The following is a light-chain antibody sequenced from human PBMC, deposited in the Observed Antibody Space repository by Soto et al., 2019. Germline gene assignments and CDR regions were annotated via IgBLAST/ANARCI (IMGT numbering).Light chain of an antibody. CDR2: AAS. CDR3: QQSYSAPPWT. V-gene: IGKV1-39*01. Sequence: DIQTTQSPSSLSASVGDRVTITCRTSDNIAKYLNWYQQQPGQVPKLLIVAASRLQTGVPARFSGSGSGTDCTLTINNLHPADFATYYCQQSYSAPPWTFGQGTKVEVK. CDR1: DNIAKY. J-gene: IGKJ1*01.